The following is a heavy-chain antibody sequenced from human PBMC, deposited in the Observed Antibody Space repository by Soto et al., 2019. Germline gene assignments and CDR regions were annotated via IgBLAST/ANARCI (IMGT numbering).Heavy chain of an antibody. V-gene: IGHV1-2*04. CDR1: GYTFTGYY. CDR2: INPNSGGT. D-gene: IGHD3-3*01. J-gene: IGHJ6*02. Sequence: ASVKVSCKASGYTFTGYYMHWVRQAPGQGLEWMGWINPNSGGTNYAQKFQGWVTMTRDTSISTAYMELSRLRSDDTAVYYCARDSLMYYDFWRGLNYYYYYGMDVWGQGTTVTVSS. CDR3: ARDSLMYYDFWRGLNYYYYYGMDV.